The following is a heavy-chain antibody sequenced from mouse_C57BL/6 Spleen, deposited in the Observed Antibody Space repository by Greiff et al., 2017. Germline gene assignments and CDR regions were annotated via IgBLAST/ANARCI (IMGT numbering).Heavy chain of an antibody. CDR3: ASTTVGGAMDY. CDR1: GYAFSSSW. J-gene: IGHJ4*01. V-gene: IGHV1-82*01. Sequence: VKLQESGPELVKPGASVKISCKASGYAFSSSWMNWVKQRPGKGLEWIGRIYPGDGDTNYNGKFKGKATLTADKSSSTAYMQLSSLTSEDSAVYFCASTTVGGAMDYWGQGTSVTVSS. D-gene: IGHD1-1*01. CDR2: IYPGDGDT.